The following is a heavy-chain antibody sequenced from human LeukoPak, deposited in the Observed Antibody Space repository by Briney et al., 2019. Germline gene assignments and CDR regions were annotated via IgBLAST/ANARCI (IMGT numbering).Heavy chain of an antibody. V-gene: IGHV1-69*05. CDR1: GGTFSSYA. Sequence: GASVEVSCKASGGTFSSYAISWVRQAPGQGLEWMGTIIPIFGTANYAQKFQGRVTITTDESTSTAYMELSSLRSEDTAVYYCARTINFDDLYYFDYWGKGTLVTVSS. J-gene: IGHJ4*02. D-gene: IGHD1-1*01. CDR2: IIPIFGTA. CDR3: ARTINFDDLYYFDY.